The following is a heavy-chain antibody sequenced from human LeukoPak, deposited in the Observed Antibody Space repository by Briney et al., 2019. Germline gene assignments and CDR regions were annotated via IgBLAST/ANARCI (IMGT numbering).Heavy chain of an antibody. CDR2: ISGDGGST. CDR3: AKDGYCSSTSCLYFFDY. V-gene: IGHV3-43*02. CDR1: GFTFDDYA. J-gene: IGHJ4*02. Sequence: GGSLRLSCAASGFTFDDYAMHWVRQAPGKGLEWVSFISGDGGSTFYADSVKGRFTISRDNSKNSLYLQMNRLRPEDAAFYYCAKDGYCSSTSCLYFFDYWGQGTLVTVSS. D-gene: IGHD2-2*01.